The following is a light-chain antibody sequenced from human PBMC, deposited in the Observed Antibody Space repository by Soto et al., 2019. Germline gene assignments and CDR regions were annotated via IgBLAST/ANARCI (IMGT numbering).Light chain of an antibody. J-gene: IGLJ1*01. Sequence: CPWSSSNTGAGYDVHWYQQLPGTSPKLLISGNSNRPSGVPDRFSGSKSGTSASLAITGLQAEDEADYYCQSYDSSLSGYVFGTGTKVTVL. CDR2: GNS. CDR1: SSNTGAGYD. V-gene: IGLV1-40*01. CDR3: QSYDSSLSGYV.